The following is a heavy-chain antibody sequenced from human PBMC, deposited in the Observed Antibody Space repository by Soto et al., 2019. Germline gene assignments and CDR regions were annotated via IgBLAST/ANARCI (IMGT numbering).Heavy chain of an antibody. J-gene: IGHJ6*02. CDR3: ARGWELLRGGMDV. Sequence: PSETLSLTCTVSGGSISSGGYYCSWIRQHPGKGLEWIGYIYYSGSTYYNPSLKSRVTISVDTSKNQFSLKLSSVTAADTAVYYCARGWELLRGGMDVWGQGTTVTVSS. CDR2: IYYSGST. CDR1: GGSISSGGYY. V-gene: IGHV4-31*03. D-gene: IGHD1-26*01.